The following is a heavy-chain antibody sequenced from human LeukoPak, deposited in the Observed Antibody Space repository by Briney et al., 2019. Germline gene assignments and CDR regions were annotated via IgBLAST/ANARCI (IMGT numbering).Heavy chain of an antibody. CDR2: IYYSGST. D-gene: IGHD2-8*01. Sequence: SETLSLTCTVSGGPISSGGYYWSWIRQHPGEGLEWIGYIYYSGSTYYNPSLKSRVTISVDTSKNQFSLKLSSVTAADTAVYYCARGDGVGPGWFDPWGQGTLVTVSS. CDR3: ARGDGVGPGWFDP. J-gene: IGHJ5*02. V-gene: IGHV4-31*03. CDR1: GGPISSGGYY.